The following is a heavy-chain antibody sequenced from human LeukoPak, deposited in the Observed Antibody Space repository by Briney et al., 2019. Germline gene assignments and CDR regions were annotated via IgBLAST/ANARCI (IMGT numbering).Heavy chain of an antibody. Sequence: PGGSLRLSCAASGFTFSSYWMHWVRQAPGKGLEWVSAISGSGGSTYYADSVKGRFTISRDNSKNTLYLQMNSLRAEDTAVYYCAKGRRMDTMIVDYWGQGTLVTVSS. J-gene: IGHJ4*02. CDR2: ISGSGGST. CDR3: AKGRRMDTMIVDY. CDR1: GFTFSSYW. V-gene: IGHV3-23*01. D-gene: IGHD3-22*01.